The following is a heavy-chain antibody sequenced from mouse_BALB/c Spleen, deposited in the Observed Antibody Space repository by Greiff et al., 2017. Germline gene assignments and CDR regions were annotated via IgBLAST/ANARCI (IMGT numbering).Heavy chain of an antibody. CDR2: IWAGGST. J-gene: IGHJ2*01. Sequence: QVQLKESGPGLVAPSQSLSITCTVSGFSLTSYGVHWVRQPPGKGLEWLGVIWAGGSTNYNSALMSRLSISKDNSKSQVFLKMNSLQTDDTAMYYCARDGAIHYCFDYWGQGTTLTVSS. CDR1: GFSLTSYG. V-gene: IGHV2-9*02. D-gene: IGHD1-2*01. CDR3: ARDGAIHYCFDY.